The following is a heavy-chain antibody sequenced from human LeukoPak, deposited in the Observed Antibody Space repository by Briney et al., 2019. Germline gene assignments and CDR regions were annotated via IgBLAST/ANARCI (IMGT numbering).Heavy chain of an antibody. Sequence: SETLSLTCAVSGGSISSSNWWSWVRQPPGKGLEWIGEIYHSGSTNYNPSLKSRVTMSVDTSKNQFSLKLSSVTAADTAVYYCARENPYYYDSSGYKNDGSQFDYWGQGTLVTVSS. CDR2: IYHSGST. CDR3: ARENPYYYDSSGYKNDGSQFDY. V-gene: IGHV4-4*02. CDR1: GGSISSSNW. D-gene: IGHD3-22*01. J-gene: IGHJ4*02.